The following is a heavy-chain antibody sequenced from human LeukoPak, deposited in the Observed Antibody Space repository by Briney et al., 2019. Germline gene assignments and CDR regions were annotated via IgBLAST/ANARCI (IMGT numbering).Heavy chain of an antibody. D-gene: IGHD2-2*01. Sequence: SETLSLTCAVYGGSFSGYYWSWIRQPPGKGLEWIGEINHSGSTNYNPSLKSRVTISVDTSNNQFSLKLSSVTAADTAVYYCARARVVVPAAIGYWFDPWGQGTLVTVSS. CDR2: INHSGST. CDR1: GGSFSGYY. CDR3: ARARVVVPAAIGYWFDP. J-gene: IGHJ5*02. V-gene: IGHV4-34*01.